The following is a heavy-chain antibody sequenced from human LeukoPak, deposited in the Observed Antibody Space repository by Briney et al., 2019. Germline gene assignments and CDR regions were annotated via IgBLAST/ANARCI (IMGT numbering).Heavy chain of an antibody. CDR3: ATDYTTGYFPF. CDR2: ISSAGDVT. CDR1: GFTFSGHA. Sequence: GGSLRLSCSASGFTFSGHAMSWVRQAPGKGLEWVSTISSAGDVTYHADSVKGRFAISRDNSKNTLYLQMATLRVEDTAIYYCATDYTTGYFPFWGPGTLVTVSS. V-gene: IGHV3-23*01. J-gene: IGHJ4*02. D-gene: IGHD3-9*01.